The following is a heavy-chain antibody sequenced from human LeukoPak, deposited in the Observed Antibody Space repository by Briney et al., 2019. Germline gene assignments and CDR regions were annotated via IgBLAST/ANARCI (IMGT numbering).Heavy chain of an antibody. CDR3: ARDPDTASPMDV. V-gene: IGHV1-69*06. CDR1: GDTFSSYT. CDR2: IIPIFGTA. J-gene: IGHJ6*04. D-gene: IGHD5-18*01. Sequence: SVKDFCKASGDTFSSYTISWGRQTPGQGLEWMGGIIPIFGTANYAQKFPSRVTITEDKSTSTGYMELSSLRSEDKGVYYCARDPDTASPMDVWGKGTTVTVSS.